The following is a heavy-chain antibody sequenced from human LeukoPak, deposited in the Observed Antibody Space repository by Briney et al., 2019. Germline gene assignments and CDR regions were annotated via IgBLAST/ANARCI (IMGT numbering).Heavy chain of an antibody. J-gene: IGHJ6*02. Sequence: HPGGSLRLSCAASGFTFSSYGMHWVRQAPGKGLEWVAVISYDGSNKYYADSVKGRFTISRDNSKNTLYLQMNSLRAEDTAVYYCAKDGDSSWYGGYYYYGMDVWGQGTTVTVSS. CDR3: AKDGDSSWYGGYYYYGMDV. CDR2: ISYDGSNK. V-gene: IGHV3-30*18. D-gene: IGHD6-13*01. CDR1: GFTFSSYG.